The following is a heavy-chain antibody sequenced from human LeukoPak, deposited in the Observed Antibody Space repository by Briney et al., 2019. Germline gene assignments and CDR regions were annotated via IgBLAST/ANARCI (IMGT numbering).Heavy chain of an antibody. CDR3: AKALDPKYGDYGDY. Sequence: GRSLRLSCAASGFTFSSYGMHWVRQAPGKGLERVAVISYDGSNKYYADSVKGRFTISRDNSKNTLYLQMNSLRAEDTAVYYCAKALDPKYGDYGDYWGQGTLVTVSS. V-gene: IGHV3-30*18. J-gene: IGHJ4*02. CDR2: ISYDGSNK. D-gene: IGHD4-17*01. CDR1: GFTFSSYG.